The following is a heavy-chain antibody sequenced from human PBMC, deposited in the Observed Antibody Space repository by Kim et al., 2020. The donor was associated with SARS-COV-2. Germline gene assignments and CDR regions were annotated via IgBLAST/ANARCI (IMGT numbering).Heavy chain of an antibody. CDR2: ISYDGSNK. CDR1: GFTFSSYA. J-gene: IGHJ6*02. Sequence: GGSLRLSCAASGFTFSSYAMHWVRQAPGKGLEWVAVISYDGSNKYYADSMKGRFTISRDNSTNTLYLQMNSLRAADTAVYYCVTSKGATYYYGMDVWGQGTTVTVSS. CDR3: VTSKGATYYYGMDV. V-gene: IGHV3-30*04. D-gene: IGHD1-26*01.